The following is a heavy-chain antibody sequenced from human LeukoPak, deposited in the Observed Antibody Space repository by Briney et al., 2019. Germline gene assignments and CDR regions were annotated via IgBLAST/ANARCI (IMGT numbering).Heavy chain of an antibody. Sequence: GGSLRLSCAASGFTFSNYAMSWLRQPPGKGLEWVSTINANSGTTSYAASVRGRFTISRDNSKNTLYLQVNTLRADDTATYYCAKPVSGGLAVTADWFHPWGQGTLVVVSS. CDR3: AKPVSGGLAVTADWFHP. D-gene: IGHD6-19*01. CDR1: GFTFSNYA. CDR2: INANSGTT. J-gene: IGHJ5*01. V-gene: IGHV3-23*01.